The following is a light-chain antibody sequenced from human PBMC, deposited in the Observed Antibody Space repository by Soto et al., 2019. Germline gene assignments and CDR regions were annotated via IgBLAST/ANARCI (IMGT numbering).Light chain of an antibody. CDR1: QSVSNNY. V-gene: IGKV3-20*01. CDR2: GAS. J-gene: IGKJ1*01. CDR3: KQYGSSGS. Sequence: EIVLTQSPGTLSLSPGERATLSCRASQSVSNNYLAWYQQKPGQAPRLLIYGASNRATGIPDRFSGSWSGTDFTRTISRIEPEDFAVYYCKQYGSSGSFGQGTKVEIK.